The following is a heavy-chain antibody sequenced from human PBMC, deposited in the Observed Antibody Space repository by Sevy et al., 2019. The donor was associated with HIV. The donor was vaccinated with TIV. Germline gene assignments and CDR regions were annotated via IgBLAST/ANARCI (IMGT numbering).Heavy chain of an antibody. CDR2: ISYDGSNK. CDR3: AKGRPGTTVVTDY. V-gene: IGHV3-30*18. D-gene: IGHD4-17*01. Sequence: GGFLRLSCAASGFTFSSYGMHWVRQAPGKGLEWVAVISYDGSNKYYADSVKGRFTISRDNSKNTLYLQMNSLRAEDTAVYYCAKGRPGTTVVTDYWGQGTLVTVSS. CDR1: GFTFSSYG. J-gene: IGHJ4*02.